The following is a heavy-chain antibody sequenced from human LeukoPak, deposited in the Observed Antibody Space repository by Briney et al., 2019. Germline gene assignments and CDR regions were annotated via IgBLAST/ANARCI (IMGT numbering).Heavy chain of an antibody. D-gene: IGHD6-13*01. J-gene: IGHJ4*02. V-gene: IGHV3-23*01. CDR1: GFTFRSYA. CDR3: AKGDSNSPAVFDY. CDR2: IAGSGDST. Sequence: QPGGSLRLSCAASGFTFRSYAMTWVRQAPGKGLEGVSTIAGSGDSTYYADSVKGRFSISRDNSKTTLYLQMNSLRAEDTAIYYCAKGDSNSPAVFDYWGQGTLVTVSS.